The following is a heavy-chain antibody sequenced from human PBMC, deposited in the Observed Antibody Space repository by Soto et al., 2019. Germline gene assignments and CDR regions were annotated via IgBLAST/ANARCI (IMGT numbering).Heavy chain of an antibody. CDR3: ARVIDILTGYRTKATYYYYGMDV. CDR1: GFAFSTSG. Sequence: PGGSLRLSRAASGFAFSTSGIHWVRQAPGKGLEWVSLISSDGNKRYYVDSVKGRFSISRDNSKSTLYLQMNSLRAEDTAVYYCARVIDILTGYRTKATYYYYGMDVWGQGTTVTVSS. CDR2: ISSDGNKR. D-gene: IGHD3-9*01. J-gene: IGHJ6*02. V-gene: IGHV3-30*03.